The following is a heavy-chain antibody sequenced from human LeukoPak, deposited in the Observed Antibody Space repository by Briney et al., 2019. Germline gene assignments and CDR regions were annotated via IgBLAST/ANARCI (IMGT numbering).Heavy chain of an antibody. Sequence: SVKVSCKASGGTFSSYAISWVRQAPGQGLEWMGGNIPIFGTANYAQKFQGRVTITADESTSTAYMELSSLRSEDTAVYYCARDGAPWGAVAGSGPVGAFDIWGQGTMVTVSS. CDR1: GGTFSSYA. V-gene: IGHV1-69*13. CDR2: NIPIFGTA. D-gene: IGHD6-19*01. CDR3: ARDGAPWGAVAGSGPVGAFDI. J-gene: IGHJ3*02.